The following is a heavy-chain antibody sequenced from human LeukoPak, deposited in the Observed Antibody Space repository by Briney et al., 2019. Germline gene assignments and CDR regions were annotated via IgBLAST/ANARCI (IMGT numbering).Heavy chain of an antibody. V-gene: IGHV4-31*03. CDR3: ARYSEYSHGYGGWFDP. CDR2: IYYSGST. J-gene: IGHJ5*02. D-gene: IGHD5-18*01. CDR1: GVSISSGGYY. Sequence: NPSQTLSLTCTVSGVSISSGGYYWSWIRQHPGKGLEWIGYIYYSGSTYYNPSLKSRVTISVDTSKNQFSLKLSSVTAADTAVYYCARYSEYSHGYGGWFDPWGQGTLVTVSS.